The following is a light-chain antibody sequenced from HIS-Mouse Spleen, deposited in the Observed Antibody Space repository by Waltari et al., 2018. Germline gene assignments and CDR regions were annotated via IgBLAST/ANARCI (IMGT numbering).Light chain of an antibody. CDR1: SSAVGGYNY. J-gene: IGLJ3*02. V-gene: IGLV2-14*01. CDR3: SSYTSSSSWV. CDR2: EVS. Sequence: QSALTQPASVSGSPGQSTTTPCTGTSSAVGGYNYSPWYQQHPGKAPKLMIYEVSNRPSGVSNRFSGSKSGNTASLTISGLQAEDEADYYCSSYTSSSSWVFGGGTKLTVL.